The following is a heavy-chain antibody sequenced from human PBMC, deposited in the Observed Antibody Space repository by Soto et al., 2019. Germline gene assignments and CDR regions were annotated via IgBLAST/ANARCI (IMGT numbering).Heavy chain of an antibody. D-gene: IGHD1-1*01. CDR2: IDWDDDK. CDR1: GFSLSSSGMR. J-gene: IGHJ5*02. Sequence: GPTLVNPTQTLRLTCTFSGFSLSSSGMRVSWIRQPPGKALEWLARIDWDDDKYYSTSLRTRLTISKDTSKNQVVLTMTNMDPVDTATYYCAKTGTDGSWFDPWGQGTLVTVSS. V-gene: IGHV2-70*04. CDR3: AKTGTDGSWFDP.